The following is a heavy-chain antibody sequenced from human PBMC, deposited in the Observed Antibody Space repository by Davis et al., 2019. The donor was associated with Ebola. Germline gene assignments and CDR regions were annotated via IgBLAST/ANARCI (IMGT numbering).Heavy chain of an antibody. Sequence: PGGSLRLSCAASGFTFSSYSMNWVRQAPGKGLEWVASISAGGTHVHYADSLKGRFPVSRDNANSALSLQMTSLRAEDTAVYYCEKDRRPPGDYYYYAMDVWGQGTTVTVSS. CDR2: ISAGGTHV. CDR1: GFTFSSYS. D-gene: IGHD3-10*01. CDR3: EKDRRPPGDYYYYAMDV. J-gene: IGHJ6*02. V-gene: IGHV3-21*04.